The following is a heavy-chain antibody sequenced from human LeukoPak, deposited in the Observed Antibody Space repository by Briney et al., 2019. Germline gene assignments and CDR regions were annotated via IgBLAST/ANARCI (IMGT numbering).Heavy chain of an antibody. J-gene: IGHJ3*02. Sequence: SETLSLTCTVSGGSIRSSYYYWGWIRQPPGKGLEWIGSVYDSGSTYYNPSLKSRVTISVDTSKNQFSLKLNSVTAADTAVYYCARGDYYDSSGYLDAFDIWGQGTMVTVSS. CDR1: GGSIRSSYYY. CDR3: ARGDYYDSSGYLDAFDI. CDR2: VYDSGST. D-gene: IGHD3-22*01. V-gene: IGHV4-39*01.